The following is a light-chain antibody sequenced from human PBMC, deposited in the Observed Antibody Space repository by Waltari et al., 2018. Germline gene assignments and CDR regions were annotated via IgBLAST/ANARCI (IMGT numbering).Light chain of an antibody. CDR3: QQYSGRPRT. CDR1: QSISSF. V-gene: IGKV1-5*03. J-gene: IGKJ2*01. Sequence: DIQMTQSPSTLSASVGDRVTITCRASQSISSFLAWYQQKPGQAPKLRSYKSSTLRDGAPSRFSGSGSGTEFTLTISSLQPDDFATYHCQQYSGRPRTFGQGTKVEIK. CDR2: KSS.